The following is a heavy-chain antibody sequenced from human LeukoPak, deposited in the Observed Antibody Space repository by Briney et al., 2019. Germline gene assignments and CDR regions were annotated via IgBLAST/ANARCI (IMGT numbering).Heavy chain of an antibody. Sequence: GSLRLSCAASGFTFSDYYMSWIRQAPGKGLEWVSYISSSGSTIYYADSVKGRFTISRDNAKNSLHLQMNSLRAEDTAVYYCARGPSTYYDYIWGSSMDIWGQGTMVTVSS. J-gene: IGHJ3*02. CDR1: GFTFSDYY. CDR2: ISSSGSTI. V-gene: IGHV3-11*01. CDR3: ARGPSTYYDYIWGSSMDI. D-gene: IGHD3-16*01.